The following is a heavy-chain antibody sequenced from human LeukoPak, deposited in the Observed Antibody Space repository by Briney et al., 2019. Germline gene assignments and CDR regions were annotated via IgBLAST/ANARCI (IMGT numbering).Heavy chain of an antibody. J-gene: IGHJ4*02. V-gene: IGHV3-48*03. CDR1: GFNFSTYE. CDR2: ISSRGSSI. D-gene: IGHD3-10*01. Sequence: GGSLRLSCAGSGFNFSTYEMNWVRQAPGKGLEWLSYISSRGSSIYYADSVKGRFTISRDNSKSTLYLQMNSLRAEDTAVYSCARASGPFDYWGQGTLVTVSS. CDR3: ARASGPFDY.